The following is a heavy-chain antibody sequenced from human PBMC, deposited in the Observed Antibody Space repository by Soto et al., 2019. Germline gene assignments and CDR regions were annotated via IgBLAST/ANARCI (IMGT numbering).Heavy chain of an antibody. D-gene: IGHD4-17*01. CDR1: GGTFSSYA. V-gene: IGHV1-69*06. CDR2: IIPIFGTA. Sequence: SVKVSCKASGGTFSSYAISWVRQAPGQGLEWMGGIIPIFGTANYAQKFQGRVTITADKSTSTAYMELSSLRSEDTAVYYCANDYGEYTKFGYYFDYCGQGPLVTVYS. J-gene: IGHJ4*02. CDR3: ANDYGEYTKFGYYFDY.